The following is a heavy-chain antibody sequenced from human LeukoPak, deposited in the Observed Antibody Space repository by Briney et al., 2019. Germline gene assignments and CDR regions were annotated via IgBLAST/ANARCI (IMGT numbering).Heavy chain of an antibody. CDR3: ARVVLGSGSYYKGGPTTNFDY. D-gene: IGHD3-10*01. V-gene: IGHV4-38-2*02. CDR1: GYSISSGYY. Sequence: TETLSLTCTVPGYSISSGYYWGWIRQPPGKGLEWIGSIYHSGSTYYNPSLKSRVTISVDTSKNQFSLKLSSVTAADTAVYYCARVVLGSGSYYKGGPTTNFDYWGQGTLVTVSS. J-gene: IGHJ4*02. CDR2: IYHSGST.